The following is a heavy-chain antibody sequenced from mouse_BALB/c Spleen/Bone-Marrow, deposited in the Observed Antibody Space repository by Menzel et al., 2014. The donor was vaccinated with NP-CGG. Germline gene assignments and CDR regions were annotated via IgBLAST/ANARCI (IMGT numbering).Heavy chain of an antibody. CDR3: ARFSTVYYFDY. V-gene: IGHV1-82*01. CDR1: GYAFSSSW. J-gene: IGHJ2*01. CDR2: IYPGDGDT. Sequence: VLLQQSGPELVKPGASVKISCKASGYAFSSSWMNWVKQRPGQGLEWIGRIYPGDGDTNYNGKFKGKATLTADKSSSTAYMQLSSLTSVDSAVYFCARFSTVYYFDYWGQGTTLTVSS. D-gene: IGHD4-1*02.